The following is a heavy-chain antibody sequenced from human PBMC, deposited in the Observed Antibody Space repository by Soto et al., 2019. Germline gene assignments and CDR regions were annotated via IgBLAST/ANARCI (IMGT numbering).Heavy chain of an antibody. CDR3: ARDLGYYASDGYFDY. J-gene: IGHJ4*02. D-gene: IGHD3-22*01. Sequence: LXLSCAGSGCTFSDYYMSWIRQAPGKGLEWVSYISSSGDIIYYADSVRGRFTISRDNAKNSLYLQMNSLRAEDTAVYYCARDLGYYASDGYFDYWGQGTLVTVSS. CDR1: GCTFSDYY. V-gene: IGHV3-11*01. CDR2: ISSSGDII.